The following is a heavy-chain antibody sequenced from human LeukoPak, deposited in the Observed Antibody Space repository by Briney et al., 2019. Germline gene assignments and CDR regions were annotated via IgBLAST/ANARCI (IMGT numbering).Heavy chain of an antibody. Sequence: PSETLSLTCTVSGGSISSSSYYWGWIRQPPGKGLEWIGSIYYSGSTYYNPSLKSRVTISVDTSKNQFSLKLSSVTAADTAVYYCARDWVKWERGAFDIWGQGTMVTVSS. CDR1: GGSISSSSYY. J-gene: IGHJ3*02. CDR2: IYYSGST. V-gene: IGHV4-39*07. D-gene: IGHD1-26*01. CDR3: ARDWVKWERGAFDI.